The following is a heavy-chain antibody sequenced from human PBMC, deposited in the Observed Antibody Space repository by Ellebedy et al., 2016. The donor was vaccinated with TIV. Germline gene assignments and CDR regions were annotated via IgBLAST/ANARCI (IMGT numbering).Heavy chain of an antibody. J-gene: IGHJ5*02. D-gene: IGHD6-19*01. CDR1: GGSFSGYY. CDR2: IYYSGST. Sequence: SETLSLTXAVYGGSFSGYYWSWIRQPPGKGLEWIGYIYYSGSTYYNPSLKSRVTISVDTSKNQFSLKLSSVTATDTAVYYCAREREQWLVHNWFDPWGQGTLVTVSS. CDR3: AREREQWLVHNWFDP. V-gene: IGHV4-34*09.